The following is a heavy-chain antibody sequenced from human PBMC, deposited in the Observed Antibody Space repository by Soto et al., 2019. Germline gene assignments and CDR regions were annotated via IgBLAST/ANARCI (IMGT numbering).Heavy chain of an antibody. CDR3: AHRRHSDLFGWLDP. CDR2: IFWDDDK. CDR1: GFSLSTSGVG. D-gene: IGHD1-26*01. Sequence: QITLKESGPTLVKPTQTLTLTCTFSGFSLSTSGVGVGWIRQPPGKALEWLALIFWDDDKRYSPSLKSRLTTSKVTSKYQVVLTMTNIDPVDTATYFCAHRRHSDLFGWLDPWGHGTLVTVSS. J-gene: IGHJ5*02. V-gene: IGHV2-5*02.